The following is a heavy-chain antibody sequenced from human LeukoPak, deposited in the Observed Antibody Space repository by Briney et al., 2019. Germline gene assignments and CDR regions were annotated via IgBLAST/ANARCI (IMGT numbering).Heavy chain of an antibody. CDR1: SGTISSSSYF. D-gene: IGHD3-16*01. J-gene: IGHJ4*02. CDR2: IYYTGST. Sequence: SETLSLTCNVSSGTISSSSYFWGWIRQPPGNGLEWIGNIYYTGSTHYNPSLKSRLTISVDTSKNHFSLNLRSVHAADTAVYYCARHIVRPTMLIESWGQRILVTVSS. V-gene: IGHV4-39*01. CDR3: ARHIVRPTMLIES.